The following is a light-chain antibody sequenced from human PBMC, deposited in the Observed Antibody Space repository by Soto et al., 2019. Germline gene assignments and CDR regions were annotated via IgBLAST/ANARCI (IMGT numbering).Light chain of an antibody. J-gene: IGKJ5*01. CDR2: AAS. CDR3: QQYGSSPLIT. Sequence: EVVMTQSPATLSVSPGERATLSCRASQSVSSSHLAWYQHKPGQAPRLLIYAASSRATGSPDRFSGGGSGTDFTLTISRLEPEDFAVYYCQQYGSSPLITFGQGTRLEIK. V-gene: IGKV3-20*01. CDR1: QSVSSSH.